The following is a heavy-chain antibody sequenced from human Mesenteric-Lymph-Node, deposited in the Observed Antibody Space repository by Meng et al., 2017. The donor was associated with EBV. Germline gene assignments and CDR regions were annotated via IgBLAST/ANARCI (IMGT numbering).Heavy chain of an antibody. V-gene: IGHV4-4*02. Sequence: QVQLQESGPGRAKPSGTLSLTCAVFSGSISSSSSWSWVRQPPGKGLEWIGNIHQSGSNNYNPSLKSRVTISVDKSKSQISLKLTSVTAADTALYHCAGRGYYTIFDYWGQGTLVTVSS. D-gene: IGHD3-3*01. CDR1: SGSISSSSS. CDR3: AGRGYYTIFDY. CDR2: IHQSGSN. J-gene: IGHJ4*02.